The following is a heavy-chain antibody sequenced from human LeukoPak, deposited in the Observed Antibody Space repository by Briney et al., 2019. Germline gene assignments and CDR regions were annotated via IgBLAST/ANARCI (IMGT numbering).Heavy chain of an antibody. D-gene: IGHD3-16*01. CDR2: ISGSVSGSGDST. V-gene: IGHV3-23*01. J-gene: IGHJ3*02. CDR3: AKGKVNHDGALDI. CDR1: GFTFSSYA. Sequence: GGSLRLSCAASGFTFSSYAMRWVRQAPGKGLEWVSEISGSVSGSGDSTHYADSVKGRFTISRDNSKKTLFLQMNSLRAEDTAVYYCAKGKVNHDGALDIWGQGTVVTVSS.